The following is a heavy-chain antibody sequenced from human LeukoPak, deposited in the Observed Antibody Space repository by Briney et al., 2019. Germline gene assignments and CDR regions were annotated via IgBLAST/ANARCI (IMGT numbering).Heavy chain of an antibody. V-gene: IGHV4-38-2*02. D-gene: IGHD1-1*01. CDR2: IYHGGST. J-gene: IGHJ6*03. Sequence: SETLSLTCTVSGYSISSGYYWGWIRQPPGKGLEWIGSIYHGGSTYYNPSLKSRVTISVDTSKNQFSLKLSSVTAADTAVYYCARDTTGTTGGYYYYYMDVWGKGTTVTVSS. CDR1: GYSISSGYY. CDR3: ARDTTGTTGGYYYYYMDV.